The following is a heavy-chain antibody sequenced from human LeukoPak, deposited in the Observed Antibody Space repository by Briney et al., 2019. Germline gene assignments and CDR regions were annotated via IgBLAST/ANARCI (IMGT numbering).Heavy chain of an antibody. CDR1: GFTFSSYA. V-gene: IGHV3-30*04. J-gene: IGHJ5*02. D-gene: IGHD4-17*01. Sequence: PGRSLRLSCAASGFTFSSYAMHWVRQAPGKGLEWVAVISYDGSNKYYADSVKGRFTISRDNSKNTLYLQMNSLRAEDTAVYYCARPYYGDYVSGWFDPWGQGTLVTVSS. CDR2: ISYDGSNK. CDR3: ARPYYGDYVSGWFDP.